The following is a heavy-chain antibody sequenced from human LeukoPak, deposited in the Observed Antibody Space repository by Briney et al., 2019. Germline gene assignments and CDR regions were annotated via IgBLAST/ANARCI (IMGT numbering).Heavy chain of an antibody. Sequence: GASVKLSCKASGGTFSSNAISWVRQAPGQGLEWMGRIIPILGIANYAQKFQGRVTITADNSTSTAYMELSSLRSDDPAVYYCARAGCGGDCYSGYYYGMDVWGQGTTVTVSS. CDR2: IIPILGIA. D-gene: IGHD2-21*02. CDR1: GGTFSSNA. V-gene: IGHV1-69*04. CDR3: ARAGCGGDCYSGYYYGMDV. J-gene: IGHJ6*02.